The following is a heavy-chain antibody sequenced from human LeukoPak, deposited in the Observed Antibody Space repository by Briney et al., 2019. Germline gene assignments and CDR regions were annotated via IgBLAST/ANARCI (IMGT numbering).Heavy chain of an antibody. CDR2: IKEDGSEK. Sequence: GGSLRLSCGASGFTFSNYWMSWVRQAPGKGLEWVANIKEDGSEKNYVDSAKGRFTIPRDNAKDSLYLQMNSLRAEDTAVYYCARDIPQGLSYFDYWGQGTLVTVSS. J-gene: IGHJ4*02. D-gene: IGHD2-2*02. V-gene: IGHV3-7*04. CDR3: ARDIPQGLSYFDY. CDR1: GFTFSNYW.